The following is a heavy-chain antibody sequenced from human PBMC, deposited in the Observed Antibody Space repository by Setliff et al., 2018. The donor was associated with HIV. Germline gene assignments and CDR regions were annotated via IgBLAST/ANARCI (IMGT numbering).Heavy chain of an antibody. CDR1: GFTFSSYW. V-gene: IGHV3-23*01. D-gene: IGHD4-17*01. CDR2: ISGSGGST. Sequence: LRLSCTPSGFTFSSYWLHWVRQAPGKGLEWVSAISGSGGSTYYADSVKGRFTISRDNGKKSLYLQMDSLRDEDTAVYYCAREKFENGDYEFVSTFDSWGQGTLVTVSS. CDR3: AREKFENGDYEFVSTFDS. J-gene: IGHJ4*02.